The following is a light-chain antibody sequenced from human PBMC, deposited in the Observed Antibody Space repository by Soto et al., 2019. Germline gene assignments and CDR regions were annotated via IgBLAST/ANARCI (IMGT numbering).Light chain of an antibody. Sequence: QLVLTQPPSVSGAPGQRVTISCTGSSSNIGAGYDVHWYQQLPGTVPKVLIYGNSNRPSGVPDRFSGSKSGTSASLAITGLQPEDEADYYCQSYDGSLSGSVFGGGTKLTVL. J-gene: IGLJ2*01. CDR1: SSNIGAGYD. CDR3: QSYDGSLSGSV. CDR2: GNS. V-gene: IGLV1-40*01.